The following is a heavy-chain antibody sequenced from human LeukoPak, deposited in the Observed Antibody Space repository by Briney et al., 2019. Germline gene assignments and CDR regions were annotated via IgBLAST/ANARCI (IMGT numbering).Heavy chain of an antibody. J-gene: IGHJ3*02. D-gene: IGHD3-22*01. CDR2: MYYSGST. V-gene: IGHV4-39*02. CDR3: ARDPPYYDSSGYKAFDI. Sequence: SETLSLTCTVSGDSISSGPYFWGWIRQPPGKGLEWIGSMYYSGSTYYNPSLKSRVTISVDMSKNQLSLKVNSMTAADTAVYYCARDPPYYDSSGYKAFDIWGQGTMVTVSS. CDR1: GDSISSGPYF.